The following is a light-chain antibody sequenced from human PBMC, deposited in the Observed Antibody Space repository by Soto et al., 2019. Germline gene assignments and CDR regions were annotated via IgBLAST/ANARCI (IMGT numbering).Light chain of an antibody. CDR1: QSVSSY. CDR2: DTS. Sequence: EIVLTQSPATLSLSPGARAPLFCRASQSVSSYLAWFQHRPGQAPRLLIYDTSNRATGIPARFSGSGSGTDFTLTISSLEPADFGVYYCQQRHNWPITFGQGTRLEIK. V-gene: IGKV3-11*01. J-gene: IGKJ5*01. CDR3: QQRHNWPIT.